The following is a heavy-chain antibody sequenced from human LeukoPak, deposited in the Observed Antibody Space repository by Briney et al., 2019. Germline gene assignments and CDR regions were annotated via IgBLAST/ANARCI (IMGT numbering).Heavy chain of an antibody. D-gene: IGHD3-3*02. CDR3: PRHIFGHLFDY. CDR2: VYHTGHT. V-gene: IGHV4-59*01. CDR1: GDSISGYY. J-gene: IGHJ4*02. Sequence: SETLSLTCTVSGDSISGYYWSWIRQPPGKGLEWIGYVYHTGHTHYSPSLKSRVTVSLDTSRDQVSLMLSSVTAADTAVYCCPRHIFGHLFDYWGQGTLVLVSS.